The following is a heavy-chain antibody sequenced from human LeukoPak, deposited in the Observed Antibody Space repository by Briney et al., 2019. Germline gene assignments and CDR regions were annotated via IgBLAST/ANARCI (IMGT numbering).Heavy chain of an antibody. J-gene: IGHJ5*02. Sequence: GGSLRLSCAASGFTFSNYAMTWVRQAPGKGLEWVSVIGGSGTTTYYADSVKGRFTISRDNAKNSLYLQMNSLRAEDTAVYYCARDAENFDPWGQGTLVTVSS. CDR1: GFTFSNYA. V-gene: IGHV3-23*01. CDR3: ARDAENFDP. CDR2: IGGSGTTT.